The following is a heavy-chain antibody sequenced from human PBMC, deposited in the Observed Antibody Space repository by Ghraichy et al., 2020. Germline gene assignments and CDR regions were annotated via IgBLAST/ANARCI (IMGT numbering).Heavy chain of an antibody. CDR1: GFTFSTYA. J-gene: IGHJ3*01. CDR2: ISGRGDSA. D-gene: IGHD2-2*01. CDR3: GKGSPNRNCPSARCYLDDAYDL. Sequence: GGSLRLSCVPSGFTFSTYAMSWVRQAPGKGLEWVSTISGRGDSAYYADSVRGRFTISRDNSKNTLYVQMNSLRVEDTAIYYCGKGSPNRNCPSARCYLDDAYDLWGQGTMVTVSS. V-gene: IGHV3-23*01.